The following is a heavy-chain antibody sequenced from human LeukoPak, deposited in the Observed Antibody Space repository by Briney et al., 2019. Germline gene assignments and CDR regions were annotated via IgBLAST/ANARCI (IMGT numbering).Heavy chain of an antibody. CDR3: ARFAYCGGHCWYYFDY. J-gene: IGHJ4*02. CDR1: GGSIKSNNW. V-gene: IGHV4-4*02. D-gene: IGHD2-21*02. CDR2: IYHSGST. Sequence: SETLSLTCAVSGGSIKSNNWWSWVRQPPGRGLEWIGEIYHSGSTNYNPSLESRVTVSVDKSKNQFSLDLSSVTAADTAVYYCARFAYCGGHCWYYFDYWGQGSLVTVSS.